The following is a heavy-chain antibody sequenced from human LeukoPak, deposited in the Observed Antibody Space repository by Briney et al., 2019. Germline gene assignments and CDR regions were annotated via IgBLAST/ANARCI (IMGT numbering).Heavy chain of an antibody. CDR3: ARTGDFWSGYLFDY. Sequence: SQTLSLTCTVSGGSISSGGYYWSWIRQPPGKGLEWIGYIYHSGSTYYNPSLKSRVTISVDTSKNQFSLKLNSVTAADTAVYYCARTGDFWSGYLFDYWGQGTLVTVSS. D-gene: IGHD3-3*01. V-gene: IGHV4-30-2*01. J-gene: IGHJ4*02. CDR1: GGSISSGGYY. CDR2: IYHSGST.